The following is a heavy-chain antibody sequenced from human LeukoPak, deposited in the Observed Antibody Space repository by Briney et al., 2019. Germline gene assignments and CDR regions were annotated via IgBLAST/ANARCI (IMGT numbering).Heavy chain of an antibody. CDR1: GYSFLSYG. Sequence: GESLKISCKVSGYSFLSYGIGWVRQRPGKGLEWMGNIYPGESDTRYSPSFQGQVTISADKSISTAYLQWSSLKASDTAMYYCAREVSSSFDIWGQGTMVTISS. CDR2: IYPGESDT. V-gene: IGHV5-51*01. J-gene: IGHJ3*02. CDR3: AREVSSSFDI.